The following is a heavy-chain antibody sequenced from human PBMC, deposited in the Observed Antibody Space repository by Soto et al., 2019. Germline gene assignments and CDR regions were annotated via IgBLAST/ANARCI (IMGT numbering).Heavy chain of an antibody. CDR3: ARDPPPPDY. Sequence: QVQLVQSGAEVKKPGASVKVSCKASGYTFASYAISWMRQAPGQGLEWMGWISAYNGNTNYAQKLQGRVTMTTDTSKSTAYMELRSVRSDDTAVYYCARDPPPPDYWGQGTLVTVSS. V-gene: IGHV1-18*01. CDR2: ISAYNGNT. J-gene: IGHJ4*02. CDR1: GYTFASYA.